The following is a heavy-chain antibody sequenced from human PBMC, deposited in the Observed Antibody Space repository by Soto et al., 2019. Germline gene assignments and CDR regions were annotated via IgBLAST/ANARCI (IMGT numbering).Heavy chain of an antibody. D-gene: IGHD3-10*01. J-gene: IGHJ4*01. CDR2: IHYSGST. Sequence: PSETLSLTCTVSGGSISNGGYYWNWVRQHPWKGLEWIGYIHYSGSTWYNPSLESRVTTSVDTSKDQFSLKLRSVTAADTAVYYCARVRGSGSYAAYYFDSWGQGXLVTVYS. CDR1: GGSISNGGYY. CDR3: ARVRGSGSYAAYYFDS. V-gene: IGHV4-31*03.